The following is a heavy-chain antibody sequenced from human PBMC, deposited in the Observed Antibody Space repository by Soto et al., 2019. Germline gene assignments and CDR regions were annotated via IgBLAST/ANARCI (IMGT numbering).Heavy chain of an antibody. CDR1: GYSFTSYW. Sequence: PGESLKISCTGSGYSFTSYWIGWVRQMPGKGLEWMGIIYPGDSDTRYSPSFQGQVTISADKSISTAYLQWSSLKASDTAMYYCARLEYYYGSGPLYYYYGMDVWGQGTTVTVSS. CDR3: ARLEYYYGSGPLYYYYGMDV. D-gene: IGHD3-10*01. CDR2: IYPGDSDT. J-gene: IGHJ6*02. V-gene: IGHV5-51*01.